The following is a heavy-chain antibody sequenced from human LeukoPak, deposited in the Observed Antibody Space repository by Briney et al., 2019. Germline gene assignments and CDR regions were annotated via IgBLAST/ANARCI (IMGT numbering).Heavy chain of an antibody. CDR2: ISSSSSYI. Sequence: GGSLRLSCAASGFTFSSYSMNWVRQAPGKGLEWVSSISSSSSYIYYADSVKGRFTISRDNTKHSLYLQMNSLRAEDTAVYYCARDYGDYEDYWGQGTLVTVSS. CDR3: ARDYGDYEDY. J-gene: IGHJ4*02. D-gene: IGHD4-17*01. V-gene: IGHV3-21*01. CDR1: GFTFSSYS.